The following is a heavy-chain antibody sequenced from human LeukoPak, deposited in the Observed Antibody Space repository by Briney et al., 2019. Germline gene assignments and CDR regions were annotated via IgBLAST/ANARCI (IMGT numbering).Heavy chain of an antibody. J-gene: IGHJ5*02. D-gene: IGHD6-13*01. CDR1: GYTFTGYY. V-gene: IGHV1-2*02. CDR3: AREGIAAAGGWFDP. Sequence: ASVKVSYKASGYTFTGYYMHWVRQAPGQGLEWMGWINPNSGGTNYAQKFQGRVTMTRDTSISTAYMELSRLRSDDTAVYYCAREGIAAAGGWFDPWGQGTLVTVSS. CDR2: INPNSGGT.